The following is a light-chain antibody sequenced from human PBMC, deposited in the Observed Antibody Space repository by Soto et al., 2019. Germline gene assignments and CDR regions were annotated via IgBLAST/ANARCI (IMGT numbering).Light chain of an antibody. Sequence: DIQMTQSPPSLSASVGDRVTITCQASHDIGNSLNWYQDKPGQAPKLVIYDAYNLETGVPSTFSGNGYGTDFTFPISSLRPEDIATYYCQKSDHLPLFGPGTKVDMK. V-gene: IGKV1-33*01. CDR1: HDIGNS. J-gene: IGKJ3*01. CDR2: DAY. CDR3: QKSDHLPL.